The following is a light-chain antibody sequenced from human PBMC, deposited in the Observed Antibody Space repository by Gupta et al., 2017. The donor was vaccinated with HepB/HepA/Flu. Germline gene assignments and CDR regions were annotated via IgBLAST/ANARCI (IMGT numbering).Light chain of an antibody. V-gene: IGLV1-44*01. CDR2: YND. J-gene: IGLJ2*01. CDR1: SSNVGRNN. CDR3: AAWDTSLNVVV. Sequence: QSVLTQSTSVSGPPGQRVTISCSGSSSNVGRNNVNWYHQLPGTAPKLLIYYNDERPSGVPDRISGSKSGTSASLAISGLQAEDEADYYCAAWDTSLNVVVFGGGTKLTVL.